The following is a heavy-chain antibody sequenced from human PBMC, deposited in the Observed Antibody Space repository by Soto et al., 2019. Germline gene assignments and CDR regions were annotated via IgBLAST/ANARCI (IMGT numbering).Heavy chain of an antibody. J-gene: IGHJ6*02. V-gene: IGHV4-39*01. CDR3: ASHYGSGSHYYYYYYGMDV. Sequence: PSETLSLTCTVSGGSISSSSYYWGWIRQPPEKGLEWIGSIYYSGSTYYNPSLKSRVTISVDTSKNQFSLKLSSVTAADTAVYYCASHYGSGSHYYYYYYGMDVWGQGTTVTVSS. CDR2: IYYSGST. CDR1: GGSISSSSYY. D-gene: IGHD3-10*01.